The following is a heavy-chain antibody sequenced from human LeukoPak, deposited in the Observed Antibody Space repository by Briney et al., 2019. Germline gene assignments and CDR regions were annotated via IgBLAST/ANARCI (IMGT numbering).Heavy chain of an antibody. V-gene: IGHV4-59*08. CDR3: ARGVSYYDSSGYYNEYFQH. D-gene: IGHD3-22*01. Sequence: PSETLSLTCTVSGVSFSSYYWSWIRQPPGKGLEWIGYIYYSGSTNYNPSLKSRVTISVDTSKNQFSMKLSSVTAADTAVYYCARGVSYYDSSGYYNEYFQHWGQGTLVTVSS. CDR2: IYYSGST. J-gene: IGHJ1*01. CDR1: GVSFSSYY.